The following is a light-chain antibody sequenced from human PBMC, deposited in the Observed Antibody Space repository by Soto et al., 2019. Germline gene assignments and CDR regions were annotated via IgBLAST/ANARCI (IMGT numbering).Light chain of an antibody. V-gene: IGKV1-5*03. Sequence: DIQMTQPPSTLAASLGDRVTITCRASQSISSWLAWYQQKPGKAPKLLIYKASSLESEVPSRFSGSGSGTDFTLTISSLQPEDFATYYCQQLNYYPLTFGGGPKVDI. CDR2: KAS. CDR1: QSISSW. CDR3: QQLNYYPLT. J-gene: IGKJ4*01.